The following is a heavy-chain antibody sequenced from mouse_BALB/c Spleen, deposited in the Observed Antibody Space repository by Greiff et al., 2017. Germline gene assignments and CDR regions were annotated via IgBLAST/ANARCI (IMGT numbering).Heavy chain of an antibody. D-gene: IGHD2-14*01. J-gene: IGHJ3*01. V-gene: IGHV5-6-4*01. CDR3: TRDQNDKYVDWFAY. CDR1: GFTFSSYT. CDR2: ISSGGSCT. Sequence: EVLLVESGGGLVKPGGSLKLSCAASGFTFSSYTMSWVRQTPEKRLEWVATISSGGSCTYYPDSVKGRFTISRDNAKNTLYLQMSSLKSEDTAMYYCTRDQNDKYVDWFAYWGQGTLVTVSA.